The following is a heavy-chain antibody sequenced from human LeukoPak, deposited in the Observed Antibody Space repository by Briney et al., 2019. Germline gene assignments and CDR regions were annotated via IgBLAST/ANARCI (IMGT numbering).Heavy chain of an antibody. Sequence: PSETLSLTCTVSSGSITRHYWTWIRQPTGKGLEWIGYIHYGGSTNYNPSLKSRVTISVDTSKKQFSLNVSSVTPADTALYYCARDSVDESSGYYPSGAFDLWGQGTLVTVSS. J-gene: IGHJ3*01. D-gene: IGHD3-22*01. CDR2: IHYGGST. V-gene: IGHV4-59*11. CDR1: SGSITRHY. CDR3: ARDSVDESSGYYPSGAFDL.